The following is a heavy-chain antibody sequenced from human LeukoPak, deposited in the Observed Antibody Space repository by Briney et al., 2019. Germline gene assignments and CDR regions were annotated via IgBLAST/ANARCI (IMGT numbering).Heavy chain of an antibody. CDR3: AREMSMVTSFDY. D-gene: IGHD4-17*01. Sequence: SGGSLRLSCAASGFTFNSYTMNWVRQAPGKGLQWVASITSSSSYIYYGDSMKGRFTISRDNAKNSVFLQMNSLRAEDTAVYYCAREMSMVTSFDYWGQGTLVTVSS. CDR2: ITSSSSYI. J-gene: IGHJ4*02. CDR1: GFTFNSYT. V-gene: IGHV3-21*06.